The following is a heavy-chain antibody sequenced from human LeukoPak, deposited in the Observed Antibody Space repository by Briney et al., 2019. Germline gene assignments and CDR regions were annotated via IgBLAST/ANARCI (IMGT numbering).Heavy chain of an antibody. V-gene: IGHV5-51*01. CDR1: GYSFTSYW. CDR2: IYPGDSDT. Sequence: GEALKISSKGSGYSFTSYWIGWVRPMPGKGLEWMGMIYPGDSDTRYSPSFQGQVTISADKSISTAYLQWSSLKASDTAMYYCARHPYGSGSYAFDYWGQGTLVTVSS. D-gene: IGHD3-10*01. J-gene: IGHJ4*02. CDR3: ARHPYGSGSYAFDY.